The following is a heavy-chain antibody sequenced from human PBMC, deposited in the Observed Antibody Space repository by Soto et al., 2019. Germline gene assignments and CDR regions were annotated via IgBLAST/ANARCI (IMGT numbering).Heavy chain of an antibody. CDR3: ARGPEDSDVPRWDY. J-gene: IGHJ4*02. CDR2: INLRGGTT. Sequence: QVQLMQSGAEVRKPGASVRLSCETSGYNFNQYYIHWVRQAPGQGLEWMGMINLRGGTTEYAHKFRGRVTVTGDTSTKTAYMELRSLRSEDTAMYFCARGPEDSDVPRWDYWGQGTLVTVSS. V-gene: IGHV1-46*02. D-gene: IGHD1-26*01. CDR1: GYNFNQYY.